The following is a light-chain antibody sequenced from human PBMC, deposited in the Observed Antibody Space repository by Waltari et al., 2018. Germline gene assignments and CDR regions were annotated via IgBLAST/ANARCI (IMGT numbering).Light chain of an antibody. V-gene: IGKV1-16*01. CDR2: AAS. CDR3: QQYINKPFT. CDR1: QGINNY. Sequence: DIQMTQSPSSLSSSVGDSVTITCRASQGINNYFAWFQQKPGKAPKSLIYAASHLQRGVPSRFSGSGSGSDFTLTIGGLQPEDSATYYCQQYINKPFTFGQGTRLEI. J-gene: IGKJ5*01.